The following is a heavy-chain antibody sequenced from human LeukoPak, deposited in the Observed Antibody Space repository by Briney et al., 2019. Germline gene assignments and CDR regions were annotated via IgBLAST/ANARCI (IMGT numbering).Heavy chain of an antibody. CDR2: INWNGGST. J-gene: IGHJ4*02. CDR1: GFTFSSYW. Sequence: GGSLRLSCAASGFTFSSYWMSWVRQAPGKGLEWVSGINWNGGSTGYADSVEGRFTIFRDNAKNSQYLQMNSLRVEDTALYYCARAQTYGDSRLLLDYWGQGTLVPVSS. D-gene: IGHD4-17*01. CDR3: ARAQTYGDSRLLLDY. V-gene: IGHV3-20*04.